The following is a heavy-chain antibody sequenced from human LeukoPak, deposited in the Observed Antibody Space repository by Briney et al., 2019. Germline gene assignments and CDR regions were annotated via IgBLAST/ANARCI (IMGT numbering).Heavy chain of an antibody. J-gene: IGHJ4*02. D-gene: IGHD2-2*02. V-gene: IGHV1-18*01. CDR1: GYTFTSYG. CDR2: ISAYNSNT. Sequence: ASVKVSCKASGYTFTSYGISWVRQAPGQGLEWMGWISAYNSNTNYAQKLQGRVTMTTDTSTSTAYMELRSLRSDDTAVYYCARSVPALYNASYCSSTSCYKLGDYWSQGTLVTVSS. CDR3: ARSVPALYNASYCSSTSCYKLGDY.